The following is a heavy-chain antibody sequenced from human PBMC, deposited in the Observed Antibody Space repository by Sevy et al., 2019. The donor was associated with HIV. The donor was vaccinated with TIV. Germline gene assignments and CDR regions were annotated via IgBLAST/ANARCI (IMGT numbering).Heavy chain of an antibody. D-gene: IGHD6-19*01. CDR3: ARGESRGLALRYSSGWYGSPFLDY. J-gene: IGHJ4*02. V-gene: IGHV3-48*03. Sequence: GGSLRLSCAASGFTFSSYEMNWVRQAPGKGLEWVSYISSSGSTIYYADSVKGRFTISRDNARNSLYLQMNSLRAEDTAVYYCARGESRGLALRYSSGWYGSPFLDYWGQGTLVTVSS. CDR1: GFTFSSYE. CDR2: ISSSGSTI.